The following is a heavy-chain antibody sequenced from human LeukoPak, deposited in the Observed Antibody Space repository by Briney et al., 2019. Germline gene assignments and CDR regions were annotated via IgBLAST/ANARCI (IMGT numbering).Heavy chain of an antibody. CDR3: AKSDTNGPTAHDY. CDR2: IDSSDSST. J-gene: IGHJ4*02. V-gene: IGHV3-23*01. Sequence: GGSLRLFCAASGFTFSSYAMSWVRQASGKGLEWVSDIDSSDSSTYYAGSVKGRFTISRDNSKNKLYLKMNSLKAEDTAVYYCAKSDTNGPTAHDYWGQGTLVTVSS. CDR1: GFTFSSYA. D-gene: IGHD2-8*01.